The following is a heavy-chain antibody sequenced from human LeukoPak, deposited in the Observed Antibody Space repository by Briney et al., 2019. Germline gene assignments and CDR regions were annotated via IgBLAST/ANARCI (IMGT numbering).Heavy chain of an antibody. CDR1: GGSINSCC. D-gene: IGHD1-7*01. J-gene: IGHJ5*02. Sequence: SDTLSLTSVVSGGSINSCCWSWIQQPPGKGLEWIGYIYYTGSTKYNPSLQSRVSISVDTSKNQFSLKLNSVTAADTAVYYCARELRNYGFDPWGQGTLVIVSS. CDR3: ARELRNYGFDP. CDR2: IYYTGST. V-gene: IGHV4-59*01.